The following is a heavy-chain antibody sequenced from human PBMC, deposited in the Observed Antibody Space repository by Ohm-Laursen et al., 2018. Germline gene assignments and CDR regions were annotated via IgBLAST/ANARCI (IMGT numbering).Heavy chain of an antibody. V-gene: IGHV1-24*01. Sequence: GASVKVSCKVSGYTLTELSMHWVRQAPGKRLEWMGGFNPEDGVTIYSPKFQGRVTMTEDTSTDTAYMELSSLRSEDTAVYYCATAYRSGWYYFDSWGQGTLVTVSS. D-gene: IGHD6-19*01. J-gene: IGHJ4*02. CDR3: ATAYRSGWYYFDS. CDR2: FNPEDGVT. CDR1: GYTLTELS.